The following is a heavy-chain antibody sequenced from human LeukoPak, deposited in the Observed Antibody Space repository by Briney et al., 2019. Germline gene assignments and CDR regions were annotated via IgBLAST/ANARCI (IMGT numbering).Heavy chain of an antibody. CDR2: IYYSGST. J-gene: IGHJ5*02. CDR3: AKETYGDYSPNWFDP. Sequence: PSETLSLTCTVSGGSISSSSYYWGWIRQPPGKGLEWIGSIYYSGSTYYNPSLKSRVTISVDTSKNQFSLKLSSVTAADTAVYYCAKETYGDYSPNWFDPWGQGTLVTVSS. V-gene: IGHV4-39*02. D-gene: IGHD4-17*01. CDR1: GGSISSSSYY.